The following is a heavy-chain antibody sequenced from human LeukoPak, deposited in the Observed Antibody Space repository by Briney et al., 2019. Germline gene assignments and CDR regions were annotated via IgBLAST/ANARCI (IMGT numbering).Heavy chain of an antibody. D-gene: IGHD3-3*01. V-gene: IGHV1-24*01. J-gene: IGHJ3*02. CDR3: ARAPITIFGVVTKPDAFDI. Sequence: ASVKVSCKVSGYTLTELSMHWVRQAPGKGLEWMGGFDPEDGETIYAQKFQGRVTMTEDTSTDTAYMELSSLRSEDTAVYYCARAPITIFGVVTKPDAFDIWGQGTMVTVSS. CDR1: GYTLTELS. CDR2: FDPEDGET.